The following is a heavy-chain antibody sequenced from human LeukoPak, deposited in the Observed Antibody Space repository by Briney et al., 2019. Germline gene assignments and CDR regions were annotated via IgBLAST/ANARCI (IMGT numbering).Heavy chain of an antibody. CDR3: ASSMTTVTSPAY. CDR1: GXTFSNYE. Sequence: GGSLRLSCVVSGXTFSNYEVYWVHQAPGKGLEWVSYISSSGSTIYYADSVKGRFTISRVNAKNSLFLQMNTLRAEDTAVYYCASSMTTVTSPAYWGQGTLVTVSS. D-gene: IGHD4-17*01. CDR2: ISSSGSTI. V-gene: IGHV3-48*03. J-gene: IGHJ4*02.